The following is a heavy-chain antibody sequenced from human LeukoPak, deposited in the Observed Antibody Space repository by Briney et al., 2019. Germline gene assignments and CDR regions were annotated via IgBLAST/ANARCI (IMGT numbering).Heavy chain of an antibody. J-gene: IGHJ4*02. D-gene: IGHD5-24*01. Sequence: SETLSLTCTVSGGSISSYYWSWIRQPPGKGLEWIGYIYYSGSTNYNPSLKSRVTISVDTSKNQFSLKLSSVTAADTPVYYCARGYNYGYFDYWGQGTLVTVSS. CDR3: ARGYNYGYFDY. CDR2: IYYSGST. CDR1: GGSISSYY. V-gene: IGHV4-59*01.